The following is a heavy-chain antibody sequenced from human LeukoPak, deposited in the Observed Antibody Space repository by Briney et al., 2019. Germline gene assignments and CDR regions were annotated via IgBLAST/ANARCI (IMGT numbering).Heavy chain of an antibody. CDR3: ARRGDPYYFDY. J-gene: IGHJ4*02. V-gene: IGHV3-23*01. CDR2: IGGGGGPT. D-gene: IGHD2-21*02. CDR1: GFTFSSFA. Sequence: GGSLRLSCAASGFTFSSFAMNGVRQAPGKGLEWVSVIGGGGGPTYYADSVKGRFTISRDNSKNTLYLRLNSLRAEDTAVYYCARRGDPYYFDYWGQGALVTVSA.